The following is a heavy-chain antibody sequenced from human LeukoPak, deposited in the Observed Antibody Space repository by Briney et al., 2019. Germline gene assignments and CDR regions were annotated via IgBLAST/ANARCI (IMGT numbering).Heavy chain of an antibody. CDR3: ARVPLGYCSSTSCPRGDWFDP. V-gene: IGHV1-18*01. CDR1: GYTFTSYD. CDR2: ISAYNGNT. D-gene: IGHD2-2*01. Sequence: ASVKVSCKASGYTFTSYDINWVRQATGQGLEWMGWISAYNGNTNYAQKLQGRVTMTTDTSTRTAYMELRSLRSDDTAVYYCARVPLGYCSSTSCPRGDWFDPWGQGTLVTVSS. J-gene: IGHJ5*02.